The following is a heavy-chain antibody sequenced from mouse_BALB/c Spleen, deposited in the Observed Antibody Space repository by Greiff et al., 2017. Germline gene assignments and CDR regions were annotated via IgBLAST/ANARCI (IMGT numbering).Heavy chain of an antibody. CDR2: ISNGGGST. CDR1: GFTFSSYT. V-gene: IGHV5-12-2*01. D-gene: IGHD2-10*01. J-gene: IGHJ2*01. CDR3: ARHTPPYNSFDY. Sequence: EVKLVESGGGLVQPGGSLKLSCAASGFTFSSYTMSWVRQTPEKRLEWVAYISNGGGSTYYPDTVKGRFTISRDNAKNTLYLQMSSLKSEDTAMYYCARHTPPYNSFDYWGQGTTLTVSS.